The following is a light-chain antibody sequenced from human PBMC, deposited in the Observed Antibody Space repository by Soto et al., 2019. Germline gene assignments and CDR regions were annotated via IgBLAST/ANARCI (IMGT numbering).Light chain of an antibody. Sequence: QLVLTQPPSVSEAPRQRVTISCSGSSSNIGNNAVNWYQQLPGKAPKLLIYYDDLLPSGVSDRFSGSKSGTSASLAISGLQSEDEADYYCAAWDDSLNVVFGGGTKVTVL. CDR1: SSNIGNNA. J-gene: IGLJ2*01. CDR2: YDD. V-gene: IGLV1-36*01. CDR3: AAWDDSLNVV.